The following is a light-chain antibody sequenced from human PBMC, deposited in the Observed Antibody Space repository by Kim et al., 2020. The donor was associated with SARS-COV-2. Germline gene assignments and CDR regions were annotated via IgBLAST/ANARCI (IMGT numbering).Light chain of an antibody. CDR2: HDS. Sequence: APVEAAKIPCAGNNIGSKNVQWYQQRAGQAPVLVISHDSDRPSEIPDRFSGSNSGNTATLTISRVEAGDEADYYCQVWDGSTDHYVFGTGTKVTVL. V-gene: IGLV3-21*04. J-gene: IGLJ1*01. CDR1: NIGSKN. CDR3: QVWDGSTDHYV.